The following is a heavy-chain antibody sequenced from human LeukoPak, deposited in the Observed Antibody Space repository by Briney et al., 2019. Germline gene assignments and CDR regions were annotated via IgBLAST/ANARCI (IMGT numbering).Heavy chain of an antibody. CDR2: ISPSNGNT. Sequence: GGSLRLSCAASGFXXSXYAXXWVXXXPGXXXXXASAISPSNGNTFYXDSVKGRFTISRDNSKDTLSLQMNSLRAEDTALYYCAKDSSVPYGITDWGQGTLVTVSS. CDR3: AKDSSVPYGITD. CDR1: GFXXSXYA. J-gene: IGHJ4*02. D-gene: IGHD4-17*01. V-gene: IGHV3-23*01.